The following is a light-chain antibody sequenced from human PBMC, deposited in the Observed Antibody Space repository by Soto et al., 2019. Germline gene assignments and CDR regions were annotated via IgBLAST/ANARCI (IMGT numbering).Light chain of an antibody. CDR3: QQYANWTKT. Sequence: IVITRWPETLSVFPCESAILYLMASQSITEKVVWYQQKSVQARRLRIYGAFTRAAGVPARFSGSGSGTEFTLTISSLQSEDSAVYFCQQYANWTKTFGQGTKVDIK. CDR2: GAF. J-gene: IGKJ1*01. V-gene: IGKV3-15*01. CDR1: QSITEK.